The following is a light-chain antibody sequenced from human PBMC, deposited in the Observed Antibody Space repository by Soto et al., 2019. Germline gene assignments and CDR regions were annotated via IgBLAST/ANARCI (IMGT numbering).Light chain of an antibody. V-gene: IGLV3-21*02. CDR2: DDS. J-gene: IGLJ2*01. Sequence: SYELTQPPSVSVAPGQTARITCGGKNIGSKSVHWYQQKPGQAPVLVVYDDSDRPSGIPERFSGSNSGNTATLTISRVEAGDEADYYCQVWDSSSDHGVVFGGGTKLTVL. CDR1: NIGSKS. CDR3: QVWDSSSDHGVV.